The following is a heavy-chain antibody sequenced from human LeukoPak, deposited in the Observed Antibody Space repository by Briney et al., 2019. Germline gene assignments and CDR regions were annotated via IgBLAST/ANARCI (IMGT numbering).Heavy chain of an antibody. Sequence: GGSLRLSCAASGFTFSSYAIHWVRQTPGKGLEWVAVISYDGSNKYYADSVKGRFTISRDNSKNTLYLQMNSLRAEDAAVYYCARETGSAVGSTDIDSWGQGTLVTVSS. CDR1: GFTFSSYA. J-gene: IGHJ4*02. V-gene: IGHV3-30-3*01. CDR3: ARETGSAVGSTDIDS. CDR2: ISYDGSNK. D-gene: IGHD4-17*01.